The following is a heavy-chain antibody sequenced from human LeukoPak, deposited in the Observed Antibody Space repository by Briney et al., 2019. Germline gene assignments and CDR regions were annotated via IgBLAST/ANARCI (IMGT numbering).Heavy chain of an antibody. CDR2: IQTSGST. CDR3: ARSGYDILTGYSHNWFDP. V-gene: IGHV4-4*09. CDR1: GGSISTFY. D-gene: IGHD3-9*01. Sequence: SETLSLTCTVSGGSISTFYWSWIRQPPGKGLEWIGYIQTSGSTNYNPSLTSRGTISVDTSKNQFSLKLSSVTAADTAVYYCARSGYDILTGYSHNWFDPWGQGTLVTVSS. J-gene: IGHJ5*02.